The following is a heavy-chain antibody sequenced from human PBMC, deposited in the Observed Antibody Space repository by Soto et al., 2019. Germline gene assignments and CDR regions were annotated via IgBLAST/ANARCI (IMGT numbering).Heavy chain of an antibody. CDR1: GFTFSTYA. CDR3: ANERRVGYSTTHAFDI. J-gene: IGHJ3*02. D-gene: IGHD5-12*01. CDR2: ISGGGDNT. V-gene: IGHV3-23*01. Sequence: EVQLLESGGGLVQPGGSLRLSCAASGFTFSTYAMSWVRQAPGKGLEWVSAISGGGDNTYYADSVKGRFTISRDNSRNTVYMQMNSLRADDTAVYYCANERRVGYSTTHAFDIWGQGTMVSVSS.